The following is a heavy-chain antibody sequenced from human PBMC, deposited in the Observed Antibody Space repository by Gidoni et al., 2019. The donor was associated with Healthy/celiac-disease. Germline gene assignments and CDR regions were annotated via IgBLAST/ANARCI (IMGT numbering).Heavy chain of an antibody. D-gene: IGHD6-19*01. J-gene: IGHJ6*03. CDR1: GFPFSSYG. Sequence: QVQLVASGGGVVKPGRSLRLSCAASGFPFSSYGMHWVRQAPGKGLEWVAVISYDVSNKYYADSVKGRFTISRDNSKNTLYLQMNSLRAEDTAVYYCANSGAVAANYYYYYMDVWGKGTTVTVSS. CDR3: ANSGAVAANYYYYYMDV. CDR2: ISYDVSNK. V-gene: IGHV3-30*18.